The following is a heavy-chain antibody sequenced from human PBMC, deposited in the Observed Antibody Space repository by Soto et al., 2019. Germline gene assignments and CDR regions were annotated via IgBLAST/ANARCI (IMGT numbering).Heavy chain of an antibody. Sequence: ASVKVSCKVSGDTFTSYYMHWVRQAPRQGLEWMGIINPSGGSTRYAQKFQGRVTMTRDTSTSTVYMELSSLRPEDTAVYYCARVWSTAMPLYYAVYSGQGLVVTI. CDR1: GDTFTSYY. J-gene: IGHJ4*02. D-gene: IGHD5-18*01. V-gene: IGHV1-46*01. CDR2: INPSGGST. CDR3: ARVWSTAMPLYYAVY.